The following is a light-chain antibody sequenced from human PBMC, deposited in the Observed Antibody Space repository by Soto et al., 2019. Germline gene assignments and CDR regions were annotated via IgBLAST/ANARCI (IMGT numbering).Light chain of an antibody. CDR1: SSDVGGYKY. CDR3: SSYTSSSTWV. J-gene: IGLJ3*02. Sequence: QSALTQPASVSGSPGQSITISCTGTSSDVGGYKYVSWYQQHPGKAPKLMIYDVSNRPSGVSNRFSGSKSANTASLTISGLQAEDEADYYCSSYTSSSTWVFGGGTKLTVL. CDR2: DVS. V-gene: IGLV2-14*01.